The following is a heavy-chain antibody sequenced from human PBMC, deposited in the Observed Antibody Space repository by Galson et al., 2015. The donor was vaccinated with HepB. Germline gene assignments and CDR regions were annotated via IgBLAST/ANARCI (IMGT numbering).Heavy chain of an antibody. V-gene: IGHV3-30-3*01. CDR2: ISYDGSNK. CDR1: GFTFSSYA. CDR3: AREGGDY. Sequence: SLRLSCAASGFTFSSYAMHWVRQAPGKGLEWVAVISYDGSNKYYADSVKSRFTISRDNSKNTLYLQMNSLRAEDTAVYYCAREGGDYWGQGTLVTVSS. D-gene: IGHD2-15*01. J-gene: IGHJ4*02.